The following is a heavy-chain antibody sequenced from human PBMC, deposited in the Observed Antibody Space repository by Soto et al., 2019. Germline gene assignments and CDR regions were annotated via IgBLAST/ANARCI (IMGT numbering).Heavy chain of an antibody. CDR2: IRSKAYGGTT. D-gene: IGHD3-9*01. CDR1: GFTFGDYA. J-gene: IGHJ4*02. V-gene: IGHV3-49*03. CDR3: TILGVYYDILTGPTDY. Sequence: PGGSLRLSCTASGFTFGDYAMSWFRQAPGKGLEWVGFIRSKAYGGTTEYAASVKGRFTISRDDSKSIAYLQMNSLKTEDTAVYYCTILGVYYDILTGPTDYWGQGTLVTVSS.